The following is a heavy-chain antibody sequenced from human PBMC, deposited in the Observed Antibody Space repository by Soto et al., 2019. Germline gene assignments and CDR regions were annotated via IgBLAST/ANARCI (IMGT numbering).Heavy chain of an antibody. Sequence: ASVKVSCKASGYTFTSYYMHWVRQAPGQGLEWMGIINPSGGSTSYAQKFQGRVTMTRDTSTSTVYMELSSLRSEDTAVYYCARVPLALSWGNWFDPWGQGTLVTVSS. CDR3: ARVPLALSWGNWFDP. D-gene: IGHD3-16*01. V-gene: IGHV1-46*01. CDR1: GYTFTSYY. CDR2: INPSGGST. J-gene: IGHJ5*02.